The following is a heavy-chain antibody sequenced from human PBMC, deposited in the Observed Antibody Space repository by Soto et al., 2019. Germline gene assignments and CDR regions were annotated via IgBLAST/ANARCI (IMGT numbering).Heavy chain of an antibody. CDR1: GFTFSSYA. D-gene: IGHD6-13*01. V-gene: IGHV3-23*01. Sequence: EVQLLESGGGLVQPGGSLRLSCAASGFTFSSYAMRWVRQAPGKGLVWVSAISGSGGSTYYADSVKGRFTISRDNSKNTLYLKMNSLRAEDTAVYYCAKMVGIAAGGTDYWGQGTLVTVSS. CDR3: AKMVGIAAGGTDY. CDR2: ISGSGGST. J-gene: IGHJ4*02.